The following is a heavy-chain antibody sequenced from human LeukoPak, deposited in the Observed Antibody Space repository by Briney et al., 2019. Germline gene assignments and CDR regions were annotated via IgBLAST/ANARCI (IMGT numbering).Heavy chain of an antibody. CDR1: GGSISSYY. CDR2: IYYSGST. CDR3: AREGVTKYYFDY. V-gene: IGHV4-59*01. Sequence: SETLSLTCTVSGGSISSYYWSWIRQPPGKGLEWIGYIYYSGSTDYNPSLKSRVTISVDTSKNQFSLKLSSVTAADAAVYYCAREGVTKYYFDYWGQGTLVTVSS. J-gene: IGHJ4*02. D-gene: IGHD4-11*01.